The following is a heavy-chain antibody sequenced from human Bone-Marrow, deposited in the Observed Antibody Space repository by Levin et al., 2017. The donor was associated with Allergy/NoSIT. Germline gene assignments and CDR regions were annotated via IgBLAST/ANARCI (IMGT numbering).Heavy chain of an antibody. V-gene: IGHV1-69*08. CDR1: GGNFNRYT. CDR3: ARRGPHSGQGIYYFYGMDV. J-gene: IGHJ6*02. D-gene: IGHD5-12*01. Sequence: GASVKVSCKASGGNFNRYTINWVRQAPGQGLEWMGGIIPILAAPNYAEKYQGRVKITADQSTNTAYMELSSLTFADTAMYYCARRGPHSGQGIYYFYGMDVWGQGTTVTVSS. CDR2: IIPILAAP.